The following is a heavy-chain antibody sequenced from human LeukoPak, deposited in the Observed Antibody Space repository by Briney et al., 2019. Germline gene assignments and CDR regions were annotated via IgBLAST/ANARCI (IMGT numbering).Heavy chain of an antibody. Sequence: GGSLRLSCSASGFTFSVYAIHWVRQAPGKGLEYVSTIISNGGSTYYADSVKGRFPIYRDNSKNTVSLQMSSLRAEDTALYYCVKDGLAFCGGDCYSYFDYWGQGTLVTVSS. J-gene: IGHJ4*02. CDR3: VKDGLAFCGGDCYSYFDY. CDR2: IISNGGST. D-gene: IGHD2-21*02. V-gene: IGHV3-64D*06. CDR1: GFTFSVYA.